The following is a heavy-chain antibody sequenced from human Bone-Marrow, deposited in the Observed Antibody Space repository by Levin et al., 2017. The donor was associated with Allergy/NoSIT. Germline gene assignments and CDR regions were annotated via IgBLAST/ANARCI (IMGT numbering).Heavy chain of an antibody. Sequence: TGGSLRLSCAASGFTFSDYEMNWVRQAPGKGLELVSHISGSSANIYYADSVKGRFTISRDNAKNSLYLQMNSLRVEDTAVYYCARIRFAEYPDYWGQGTLVTVSS. J-gene: IGHJ4*02. D-gene: IGHD3-10*01. CDR3: ARIRFAEYPDY. CDR2: ISGSSANI. V-gene: IGHV3-48*03. CDR1: GFTFSDYE.